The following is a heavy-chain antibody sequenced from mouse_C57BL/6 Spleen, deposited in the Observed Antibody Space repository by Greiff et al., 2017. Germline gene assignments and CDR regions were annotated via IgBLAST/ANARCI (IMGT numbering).Heavy chain of an antibody. CDR1: GYTFTSYW. Sequence: QVPLQPPGAELVKPGASVKLSCKASGYTFTSYWMHWVKQRPGQGLEWIGMIHPNSGSTNYNEKFKSKATLTVDKSSSTAYMQLSSLTSEDSAVYYCARGTGDWFAYWGQGTLVTVSA. V-gene: IGHV1-64*01. CDR3: ARGTGDWFAY. D-gene: IGHD4-1*01. J-gene: IGHJ3*01. CDR2: IHPNSGST.